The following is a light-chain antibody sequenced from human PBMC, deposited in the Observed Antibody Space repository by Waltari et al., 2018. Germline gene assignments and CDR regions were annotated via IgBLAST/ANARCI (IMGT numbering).Light chain of an antibody. CDR2: GAS. Sequence: IVLTQSPVTLSLSAGERATLSCRASQSVSRSLAWYQQKPGQAPKLLIYGASTRATGIPDRFTGSGTGTDFSLTISSLEPEDFAIYFCQHYVRLPATFGQGTKVEIK. CDR3: QHYVRLPAT. CDR1: QSVSRS. J-gene: IGKJ1*01. V-gene: IGKV3-20*01.